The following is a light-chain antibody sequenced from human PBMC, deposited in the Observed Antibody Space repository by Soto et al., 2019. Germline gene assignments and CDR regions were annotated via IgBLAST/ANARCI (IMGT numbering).Light chain of an antibody. V-gene: IGKV3-15*01. CDR1: QSVSSN. Sequence: EIVMTQSPATLSVSPGERATLSCRASQSVSSNLAWYQQKPGQAPRLLIYGASTRSTGIPARFSGSRSGTAFTLTISCQHSRDFAVSYWQQYNNRRGTFGQGTKVDIK. CDR3: QQYNNRRGT. CDR2: GAS. J-gene: IGKJ1*01.